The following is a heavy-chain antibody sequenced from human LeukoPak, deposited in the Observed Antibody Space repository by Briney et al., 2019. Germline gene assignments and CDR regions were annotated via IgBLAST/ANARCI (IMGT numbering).Heavy chain of an antibody. Sequence: PGGSLRLSCAASGFTFSGYAMSWVRQAPGKGLEWVSGISGSGSSTYYADSVKGRFTISRDNTKNTLYLQMNSLRADDTAVYYCARDVGFIVGATPGAFDIWGQGTMVTVSS. D-gene: IGHD1-26*01. V-gene: IGHV3-23*01. CDR2: ISGSGSST. CDR3: ARDVGFIVGATPGAFDI. CDR1: GFTFSGYA. J-gene: IGHJ3*02.